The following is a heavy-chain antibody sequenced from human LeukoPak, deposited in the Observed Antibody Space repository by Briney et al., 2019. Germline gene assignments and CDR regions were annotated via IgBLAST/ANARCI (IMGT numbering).Heavy chain of an antibody. J-gene: IGHJ1*01. Sequence: SETLSLTCIVSGDSINSYYWSWIRQPPGKGLEWIGDIYFSGSTNYNPSPKSRVTISVDTSKNQFSLKLTSVTAADTAVYFCARSLYTSYKYFHHWGQGTLVTVSS. D-gene: IGHD3-16*01. CDR2: IYFSGST. V-gene: IGHV4-59*01. CDR1: GDSINSYY. CDR3: ARSLYTSYKYFHH.